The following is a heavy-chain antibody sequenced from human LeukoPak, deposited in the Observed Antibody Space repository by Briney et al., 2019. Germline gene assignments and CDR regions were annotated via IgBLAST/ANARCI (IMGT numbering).Heavy chain of an antibody. D-gene: IGHD3-10*01. CDR1: GFTSSSYS. Sequence: PGGSLRLSCPASGFTSSSYSTNWVRQAPGKGLECISYISSSSRTIYYADSVKGRFTISRDNAKKSLYLQMNSLRDEDTAVYYCARTDLWFGESDKGRFDRWGQGTLVTVSS. CDR2: ISSSSRTI. J-gene: IGHJ4*02. V-gene: IGHV3-48*02. CDR3: ARTDLWFGESDKGRFDR.